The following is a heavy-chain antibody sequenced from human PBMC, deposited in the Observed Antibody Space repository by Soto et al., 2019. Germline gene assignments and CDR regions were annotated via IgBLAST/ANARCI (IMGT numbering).Heavy chain of an antibody. J-gene: IGHJ6*02. Sequence: GGSLRLSCAASGFTFSSYGMHWVRQAPGKGLEWVAVISYDGSNKYYADSVKGRLTISRDNSKNTLYLQMNSLRAEDTAVYYCAKTDTVTTTHYYYYGMDVWGQGTTVTVSS. V-gene: IGHV3-30*18. D-gene: IGHD4-17*01. CDR2: ISYDGSNK. CDR3: AKTDTVTTTHYYYYGMDV. CDR1: GFTFSSYG.